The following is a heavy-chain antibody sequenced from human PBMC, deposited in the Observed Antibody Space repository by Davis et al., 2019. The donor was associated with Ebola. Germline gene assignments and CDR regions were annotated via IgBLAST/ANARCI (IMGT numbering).Heavy chain of an antibody. CDR3: ARDPMTLGGMDV. J-gene: IGHJ6*02. CDR2: IYYSGST. D-gene: IGHD3-22*01. V-gene: IGHV4-59*01. CDR1: GGSISSYY. Sequence: SETLSLTCTVSGGSISSYYWSWIRQPPGKGLEWIGYIYYSGSTYYNPSLKSRVTISVDTSKNQFSLKLSSVTAADTAVYYCARDPMTLGGMDVWGQGTTVTVSS.